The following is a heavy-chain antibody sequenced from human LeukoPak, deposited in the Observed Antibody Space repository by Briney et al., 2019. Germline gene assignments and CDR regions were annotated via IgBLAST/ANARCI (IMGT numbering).Heavy chain of an antibody. CDR3: ARIWTGGY. V-gene: IGHV1-69*06. Sequence: GASVKVSCKASGGTFNSYAISWVRQAPGQGLEWMGGIIPIFGTTNYARKFRGRVTLTADKSTRAAYMELSSLRSEDTAVYYCARIWTGGYWGQGTLVTVSS. CDR1: GGTFNSYA. CDR2: IIPIFGTT. D-gene: IGHD3/OR15-3a*01. J-gene: IGHJ4*02.